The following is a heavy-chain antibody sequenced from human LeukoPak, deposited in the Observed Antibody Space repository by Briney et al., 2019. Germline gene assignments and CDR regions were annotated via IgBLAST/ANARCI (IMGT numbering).Heavy chain of an antibody. Sequence: PGGSLRLSCAASGFTFDDYAMHWVRQVPGKGPEWVAGINWNSGSIDYADSVKGRFTISRDNAKNYLYPQMNSLRSEDTALYYCAKLSAGSENDYWGQGTLVTVSS. D-gene: IGHD3-10*01. CDR2: INWNSGSI. CDR3: AKLSAGSENDY. CDR1: GFTFDDYA. J-gene: IGHJ4*02. V-gene: IGHV3-9*01.